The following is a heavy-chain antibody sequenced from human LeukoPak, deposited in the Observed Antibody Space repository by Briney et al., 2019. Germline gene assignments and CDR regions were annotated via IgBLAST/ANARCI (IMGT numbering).Heavy chain of an antibody. CDR1: GFTFSNAW. CDR2: IKSKTDGGTT. J-gene: IGHJ4*02. Sequence: PGGSLRLSCAASGFTFSNAWMSWVRQAPGKGLEWVGRIKSKTDGGTTDYAAPVKGRFTISRDDSKNTLYLQMNSLKTEDTAVYYCTTDRSYYDSSGYQEYYFDYWGQGTLVTVS. V-gene: IGHV3-15*01. D-gene: IGHD3-22*01. CDR3: TTDRSYYDSSGYQEYYFDY.